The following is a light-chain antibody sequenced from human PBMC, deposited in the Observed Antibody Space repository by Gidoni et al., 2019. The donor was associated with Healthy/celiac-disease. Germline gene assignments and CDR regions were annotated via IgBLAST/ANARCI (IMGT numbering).Light chain of an antibody. CDR1: QSVSSSY. CDR2: GAS. CDR3: QQYGSSPYT. V-gene: IGKV3-20*01. Sequence: EMVLQQSPGTLSLSPGERATLSCRASQSVSSSYLAWYQQKPGQAPRLLIYGASSRATGIPDRFSGSGSGTDFTLTISRLEPEDFAVYYCQQYGSSPYTFGQGTKLEIK. J-gene: IGKJ2*01.